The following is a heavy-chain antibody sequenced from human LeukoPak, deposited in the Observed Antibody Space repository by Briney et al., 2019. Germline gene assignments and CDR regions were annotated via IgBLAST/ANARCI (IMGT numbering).Heavy chain of an antibody. CDR1: GFSLSSSGMC. CDR3: ARVVRYFDSSGYSYSFDY. J-gene: IGHJ4*02. D-gene: IGHD3-22*01. V-gene: IGHV2-70*11. CDR2: IDWDDDK. Sequence: SGPALVKPTQTLTLTCTFSGFSLSSSGMCVNWIRQPPGEALEWLARIDWDDDKYYSTSLKTRLNISKDTSKNQVVLTMTNMDPVDTATYYCARVVRYFDSSGYSYSFDYWGQGTLVTVSS.